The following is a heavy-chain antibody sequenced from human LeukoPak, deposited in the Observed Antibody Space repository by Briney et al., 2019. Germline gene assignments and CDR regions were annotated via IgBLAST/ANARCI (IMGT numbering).Heavy chain of an antibody. J-gene: IGHJ4*02. CDR2: INPSGGST. CDR1: GYTFTSYY. V-gene: IGHV1-46*01. CDR3: ARDSADGDYDY. D-gene: IGHD4-17*01. Sequence: VASVKVSCKASGYTFTSYYMHWVRQAPGQGLEWMGIINPSGGSTSYAQKFQGRVTITRDTSTSTVYMELSSLRSEDTAVYYCARDSADGDYDYWGQGTLVTVSS.